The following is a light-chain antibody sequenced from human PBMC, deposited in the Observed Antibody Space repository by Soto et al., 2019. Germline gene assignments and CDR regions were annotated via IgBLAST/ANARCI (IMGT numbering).Light chain of an antibody. CDR2: QTS. CDR1: QNINTR. Sequence: EIELTQSPASLSSFVGDRVTLTCRASQNINTRLTWYQHRPGQAPRLLIYQTSIMAAGIPARFSASGSGTDFTLTISGLQPEDFAIYYCHQSHSRPRTFGEGTKVDI. V-gene: IGKV3-11*01. J-gene: IGKJ1*01. CDR3: HQSHSRPRT.